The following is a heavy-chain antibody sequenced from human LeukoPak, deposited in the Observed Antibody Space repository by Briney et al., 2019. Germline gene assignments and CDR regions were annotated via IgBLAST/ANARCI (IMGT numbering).Heavy chain of an antibody. CDR2: ISGSGGST. CDR3: AKDAWRSSGYDEESDY. Sequence: GGSLRLSCAASGFTFSSYAMSWVRQAPGKGLEWVSAISGSGGSTYYADSVKGQFTISRDNSKNTLYLQMNSLRAEDTAVYYCAKDAWRSSGYDEESDYWGQGTLVTVSS. J-gene: IGHJ4*02. CDR1: GFTFSSYA. V-gene: IGHV3-23*01. D-gene: IGHD3-22*01.